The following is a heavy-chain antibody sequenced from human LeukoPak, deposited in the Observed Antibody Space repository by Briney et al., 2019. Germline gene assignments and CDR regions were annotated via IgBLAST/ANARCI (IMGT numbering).Heavy chain of an antibody. D-gene: IGHD6-19*01. CDR3: ARPYSSGWYYFDY. V-gene: IGHV4-39*01. Sequence: SSETLSLTCTVFGGSISSSSYYWGWIRQPPGKGLEWIGSIYYSESTYYNPSLKSRVTISVDTSKNQFSLKLSSVTAADTAVYYCARPYSSGWYYFDYWGQGTLVTVSS. CDR2: IYYSEST. J-gene: IGHJ4*02. CDR1: GGSISSSSYY.